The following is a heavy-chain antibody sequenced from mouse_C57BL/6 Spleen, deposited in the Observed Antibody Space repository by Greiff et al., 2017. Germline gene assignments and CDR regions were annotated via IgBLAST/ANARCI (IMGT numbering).Heavy chain of an antibody. CDR3: AREGLDSSGPFAY. V-gene: IGHV3-6*01. J-gene: IGHJ3*01. Sequence: EVQLVESGPGLVKPSQSLSLTCSVTGYSITSGYYWNWIRQFPGNKLEWMGYISYDGSNNYNPSLKNRISITRDTSKNQFFLKLNSVTTEDTATYYCAREGLDSSGPFAYWGQGTLVTVSA. CDR2: ISYDGSN. D-gene: IGHD3-2*02. CDR1: GYSITSGYY.